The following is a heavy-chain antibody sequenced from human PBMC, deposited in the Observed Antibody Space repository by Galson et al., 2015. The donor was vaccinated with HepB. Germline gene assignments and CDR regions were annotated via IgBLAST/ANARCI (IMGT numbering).Heavy chain of an antibody. D-gene: IGHD3-16*02. V-gene: IGHV3-73*01. CDR2: IRSKTNNYET. J-gene: IGHJ6*02. CDR1: GFIFSGSA. CDR3: TRHEMMTFGGVIAYDYYYGMDV. Sequence: SLRLSCAASGFIFSGSAIHWVRQASGKGLEWVGRIRSKTNNYETAYAASVKGRFTISRDDSKNTAYLQMNSLKTEDTAVYYCTRHEMMTFGGVIAYDYYYGMDVWGQGTTVTVSS.